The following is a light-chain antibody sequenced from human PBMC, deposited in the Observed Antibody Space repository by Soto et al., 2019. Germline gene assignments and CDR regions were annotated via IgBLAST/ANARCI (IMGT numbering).Light chain of an antibody. CDR1: QSVSGSY. CDR2: DAS. J-gene: IGKJ1*01. CDR3: LQDYGDSWT. Sequence: IVLTQSPGTLSLSPGERATLSCRASQSVSGSYLAWYQQKPGQAPRLVIYDASSRATDIPDRFSGSGSGTEFTLTISSLQPEDFASYYCLQDYGDSWTFGQGTKVDIK. V-gene: IGKV3-20*01.